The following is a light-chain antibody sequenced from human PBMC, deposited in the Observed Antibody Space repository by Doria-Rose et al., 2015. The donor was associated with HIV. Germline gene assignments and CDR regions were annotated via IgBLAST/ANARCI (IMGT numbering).Light chain of an antibody. V-gene: IGKV4-1*01. CDR3: QQYFTTPRT. Sequence: TQSPDSLAVSPGERATINCKSSQSVLTRSNHKNYLAWYQQKAGQPPNLLIYWASTRESGVPDRFSGSGSGTDFTLTISSLQAEDVAVYYCQQYFTTPRTFGQGTKVEI. CDR1: QSVLTRSNHKNY. J-gene: IGKJ1*01. CDR2: WAS.